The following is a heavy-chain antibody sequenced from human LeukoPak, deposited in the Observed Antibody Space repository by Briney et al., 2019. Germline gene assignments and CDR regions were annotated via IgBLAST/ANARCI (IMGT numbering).Heavy chain of an antibody. V-gene: IGHV4-61*02. CDR1: GGSISSGSYY. CDR3: ARDLNKGYYGDYTNFDFDY. Sequence: SETLSLTCTVSGGSISSGSYYWSWIRQPAGKGLEWIGRIYTSGSTNYNPSLKSRVTISVDTSKNQFSLKLSSVTAADTAVYYCARDLNKGYYGDYTNFDFDYWGQGTLVTVSS. D-gene: IGHD4-17*01. J-gene: IGHJ4*02. CDR2: IYTSGST.